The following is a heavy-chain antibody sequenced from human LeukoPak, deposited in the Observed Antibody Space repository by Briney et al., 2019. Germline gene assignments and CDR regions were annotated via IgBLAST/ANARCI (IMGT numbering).Heavy chain of an antibody. CDR3: AKGQGGKYSYGSFDY. J-gene: IGHJ4*02. Sequence: PAGSLRLSCAASGFTFSDNDMLWVRHATGKGLEWVSRTGSAGGTYYSGSVKRRFSLSRDNAKSTLYLKMNSLTTEDTAAYYCAKGQGGKYSYGSFDYWGQGTLVTVSS. D-gene: IGHD5-18*01. CDR1: GFTFSDND. CDR2: TGSAGGT. V-gene: IGHV3-13*04.